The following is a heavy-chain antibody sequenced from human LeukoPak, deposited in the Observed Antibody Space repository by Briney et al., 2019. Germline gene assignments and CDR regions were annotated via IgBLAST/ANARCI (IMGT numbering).Heavy chain of an antibody. D-gene: IGHD6-19*01. Sequence: RPGGSLRLSCAASGFTFSSYWMHWVRQAPGKGLVWVSRINSDGSGTSYADSVKGRFTISRDNAKNTLYLQMNSLRAEDTAVYYCARARYSSGWTAWGQGTLVTVSS. J-gene: IGHJ4*02. CDR2: INSDGSGT. V-gene: IGHV3-74*01. CDR1: GFTFSSYW. CDR3: ARARYSSGWTA.